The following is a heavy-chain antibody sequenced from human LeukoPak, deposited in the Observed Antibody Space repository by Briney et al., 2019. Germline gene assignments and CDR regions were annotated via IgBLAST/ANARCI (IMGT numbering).Heavy chain of an antibody. Sequence: GSLRLSCAASGFTFSDYYMSWIRQAPGKGLEWVSYISSSGSTIYYADSVKGRFTISRDNSKNTLYLQMNSLRAEDTAVYYCAKGFGAIDPEYYFDYWGQGTLVTVSS. CDR3: AKGFGAIDPEYYFDY. D-gene: IGHD3-10*01. V-gene: IGHV3-11*04. CDR1: GFTFSDYY. J-gene: IGHJ4*02. CDR2: ISSSGSTI.